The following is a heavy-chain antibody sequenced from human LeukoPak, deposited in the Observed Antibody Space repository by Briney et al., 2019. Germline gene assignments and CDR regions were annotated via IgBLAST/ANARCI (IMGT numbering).Heavy chain of an antibody. CDR2: IYYSGST. Sequence: PSETLSLTCTVSGGSISSYYWSWIRQPPGKGLEWIGYIYYSGSTNYNPSLKSRVTISVDTSKNQFSLKLSSVTAADTAVYYCARLWGIAVAGTIAYWGQGTLVTVSS. V-gene: IGHV4-59*08. CDR3: ARLWGIAVAGTIAY. D-gene: IGHD6-19*01. J-gene: IGHJ4*02. CDR1: GGSISSYY.